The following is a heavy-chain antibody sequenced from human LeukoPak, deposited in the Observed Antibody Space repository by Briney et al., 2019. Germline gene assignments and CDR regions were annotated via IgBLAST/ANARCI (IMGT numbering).Heavy chain of an antibody. Sequence: GGSLRLSCAASGFTVSTNYMTWVRQAPGKGLEWVANIKEDGSEKYYVDSVKGRFTISRDNAKNSLYLQMNSLRAEDMALYYCAKSYGDYELYDAFDIWGQGTKVTVSS. CDR3: AKSYGDYELYDAFDI. CDR2: IKEDGSEK. CDR1: GFTVSTNY. V-gene: IGHV3-7*03. J-gene: IGHJ3*02. D-gene: IGHD4-17*01.